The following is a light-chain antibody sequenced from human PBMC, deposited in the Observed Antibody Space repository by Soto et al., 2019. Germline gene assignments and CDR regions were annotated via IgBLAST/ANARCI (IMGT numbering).Light chain of an antibody. Sequence: DIQITQSPSSLSASVGEGVIITCRASQSISNHLNWYQQKPGKAPKLLIYAASSLQSGVPSRFSGSGSGTDFTLTISSLQPEDFATYYCQQSYNTPSITFGQGTRLEIK. V-gene: IGKV1-39*01. CDR2: AAS. CDR1: QSISNH. CDR3: QQSYNTPSIT. J-gene: IGKJ5*01.